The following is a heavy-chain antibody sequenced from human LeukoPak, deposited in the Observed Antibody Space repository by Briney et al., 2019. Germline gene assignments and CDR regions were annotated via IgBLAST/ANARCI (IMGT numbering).Heavy chain of an antibody. J-gene: IGHJ4*02. V-gene: IGHV4-4*02. CDR3: ARGGGWTGARKDFDY. D-gene: IGHD3/OR15-3a*01. Sequence: SETLSLTCAVSGGSITNTNWWSWVRQPPGKGLEWIGEINHSGSTNYNPSLKSRVTISVDKSKNQFSLKLSSVTAADTAVYYCARGGGWTGARKDFDYWGQGTLVTVSS. CDR2: INHSGST. CDR1: GGSITNTNW.